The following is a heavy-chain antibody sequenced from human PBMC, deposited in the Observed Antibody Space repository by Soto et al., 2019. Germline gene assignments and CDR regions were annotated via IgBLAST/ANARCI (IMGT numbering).Heavy chain of an antibody. J-gene: IGHJ5*02. CDR1: GFTFDHYA. Sequence: EVQLVEPGGGLVQPGRSLRLSCAASGFTFDHYAMHWVRQVPVKGLERVSRISWNSGSIGYADSVKGRVTISRDNDRNCLYLQMNSLSPEDTDLYYCAKSDILEGYNWLDPCGQGTLVTVST. D-gene: IGHD1-1*01. V-gene: IGHV3-9*01. CDR3: AKSDILEGYNWLDP. CDR2: ISWNSGSI.